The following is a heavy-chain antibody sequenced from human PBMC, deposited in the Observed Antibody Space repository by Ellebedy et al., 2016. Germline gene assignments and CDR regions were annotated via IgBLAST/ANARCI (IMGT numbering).Heavy chain of an antibody. CDR3: ARGNHYYDSTGYHD. CDR2: SNNR. V-gene: IGHV1-18*01. Sequence: ASVKVSXXTSGYTFINYGISWVRQAPGQGLEWMGGSNNRHHAQKFQGRVTMTTDTSTNTAYMELRSLRSDDTAVYYCARGNHYYDSTGYHDWGQGTLVTVSS. J-gene: IGHJ4*02. D-gene: IGHD3-22*01. CDR1: GYTFINYG.